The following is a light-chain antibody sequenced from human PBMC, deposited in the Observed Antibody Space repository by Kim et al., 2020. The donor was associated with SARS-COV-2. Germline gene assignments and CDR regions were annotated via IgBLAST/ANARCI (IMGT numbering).Light chain of an antibody. CDR2: GTS. J-gene: IGKJ2*02. Sequence: EIVMTQSPATLSVSPGERATLSCRASQSFGTNLAWYQQKPGQAPRLLLYGTSIRATGIPARFSGSGSGTEFTLTISSLQSEDFAVYYCQKYNNWPLPCTFGQGTRLEI. V-gene: IGKV3-15*01. CDR3: QKYNNWPLPCT. CDR1: QSFGTN.